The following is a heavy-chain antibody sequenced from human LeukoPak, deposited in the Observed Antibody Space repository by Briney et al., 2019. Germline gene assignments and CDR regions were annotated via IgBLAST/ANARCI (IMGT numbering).Heavy chain of an antibody. CDR2: IIPIFGTA. D-gene: IGHD3/OR15-3a*01. J-gene: IGHJ3*02. CDR1: GGTFSSYA. Sequence: SVKVSCKASGGTFSSYAISWVRQAPGQGLEWMGGIIPIFGTANYAQKFQGRVTITTDESTSTAYMELSSLRSEDTAVYYCAREGLVIEFGIAFDIWGQGTMVTVSS. CDR3: AREGLVIEFGIAFDI. V-gene: IGHV1-69*05.